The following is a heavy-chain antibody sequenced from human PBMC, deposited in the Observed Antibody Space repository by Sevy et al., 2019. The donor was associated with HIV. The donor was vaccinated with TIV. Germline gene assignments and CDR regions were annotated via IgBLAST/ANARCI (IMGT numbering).Heavy chain of an antibody. J-gene: IGHJ6*02. D-gene: IGHD4-17*01. CDR1: GFTFRSYG. Sequence: GESLKISCAASGFTFRSYGMHWVRQAPGKGLEWVAVISYDGSNKYYADSVKGRFTISRDNSKNTLYLQMNSLRAEDTAVYYCAKDSTVKRFSYYYRMDVWGQGTTVTVSS. CDR2: ISYDGSNK. V-gene: IGHV3-30*18. CDR3: AKDSTVKRFSYYYRMDV.